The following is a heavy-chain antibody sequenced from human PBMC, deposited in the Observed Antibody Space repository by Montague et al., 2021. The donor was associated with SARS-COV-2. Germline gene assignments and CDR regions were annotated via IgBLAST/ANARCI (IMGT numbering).Heavy chain of an antibody. CDR3: ARDSRIVGATGDMDV. CDR1: GFTFSSYW. Sequence: SLRLSCAASGFTFSSYWMSWVRQTPGKGLEWVANIKPDGGEKHYVDSVKGRFTISRDNAKNSLNLQMDSLGAEDTALYYCARDSRIVGATGDMDVWGQGTTVIVSS. V-gene: IGHV3-7*03. J-gene: IGHJ6*02. CDR2: IKPDGGEK. D-gene: IGHD1-26*01.